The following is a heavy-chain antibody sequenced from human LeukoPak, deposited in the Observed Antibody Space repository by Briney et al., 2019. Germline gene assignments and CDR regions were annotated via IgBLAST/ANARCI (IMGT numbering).Heavy chain of an antibody. V-gene: IGHV1-2*02. Sequence: ASVKVSCKASGYTFTGYYMHWVRQAPGQGLEWMGWINPNSGGTNYAQKFQGRVTMTRDTSISTAYMELSRLRSDDTAVYYCARVPRSVVVPAAYGDNYMDVWGKGTTVTISS. CDR2: INPNSGGT. J-gene: IGHJ6*03. CDR1: GYTFTGYY. CDR3: ARVPRSVVVPAAYGDNYMDV. D-gene: IGHD2-2*01.